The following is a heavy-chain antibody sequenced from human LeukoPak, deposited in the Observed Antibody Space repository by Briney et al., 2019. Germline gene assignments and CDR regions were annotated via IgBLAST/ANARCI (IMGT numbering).Heavy chain of an antibody. J-gene: IGHJ3*02. CDR3: ARDLARIDAFDN. V-gene: IGHV3-21*01. D-gene: IGHD5-12*01. CDR2: ISSSSNYI. CDR1: GFTFSSYS. Sequence: PAGSLRLSCAASGFTFSSYSMNWVRQAPGKGLEWVSSISSSSNYIYYPDSVRGRFTISRDNAKNSLHLQMSSLRAEDTAVYYCARDLARIDAFDNWGQGTMVAVSS.